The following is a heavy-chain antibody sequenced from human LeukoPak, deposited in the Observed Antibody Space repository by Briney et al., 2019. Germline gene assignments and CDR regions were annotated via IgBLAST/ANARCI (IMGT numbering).Heavy chain of an antibody. CDR1: GYTFTNYY. Sequence: ASVKVSCKASGYTFTNYYIHWVRQAPGQGLERMGLINPGGGNTNYAQNFQGRVTMTRDTSTSTIYMALSSLRSEDTAIHYCARIRDGYNDAYDIWGQGTVVTVPS. CDR2: INPGGGNT. J-gene: IGHJ3*02. CDR3: ARIRDGYNDAYDI. D-gene: IGHD5-24*01. V-gene: IGHV1-46*01.